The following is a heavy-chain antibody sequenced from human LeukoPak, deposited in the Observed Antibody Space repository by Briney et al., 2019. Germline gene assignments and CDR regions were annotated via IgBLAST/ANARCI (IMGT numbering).Heavy chain of an antibody. J-gene: IGHJ4*02. CDR2: IDPSDSYT. V-gene: IGHV5-10-1*01. Sequence: GESLRISCKGSGYSSTTYWISCVRQMSGKGLEWMGTIDPSDSYTKYSPTFQGHVTISADNSISTAYLQWSSLKASDTAVYYCARSLFDYDILTGHDYWGQGTLVTVSS. CDR3: ARSLFDYDILTGHDY. D-gene: IGHD3-9*01. CDR1: GYSSTTYW.